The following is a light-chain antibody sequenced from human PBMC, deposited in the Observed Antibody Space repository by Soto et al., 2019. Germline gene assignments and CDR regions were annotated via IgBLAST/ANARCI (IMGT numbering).Light chain of an antibody. J-gene: IGKJ4*01. CDR1: QSVSSY. V-gene: IGKV3-11*01. CDR3: QQRSNWPFLT. Sequence: EIVLTQSPATLSLSPGERATLSCRASQSVSSYLAWYQQKPGQAPRLLIYYASNRATGIPARFSGSGSGTDFTLTLSSLEPEDFAVYYCQQRSNWPFLTFGGGTKVEIK. CDR2: YAS.